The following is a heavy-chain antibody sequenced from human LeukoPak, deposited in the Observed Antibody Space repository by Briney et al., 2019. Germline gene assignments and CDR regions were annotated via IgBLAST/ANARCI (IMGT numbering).Heavy chain of an antibody. CDR3: AREVTYYDILTGYFIDY. Sequence: SETLSLTCTVSGGSISSYYWSWIRQPAGKGLEWIGRIYTSGSTNYNPSLKSRVTMSVDTSKNQFSLKLSSVTAADTAVYYCAREVTYYDILTGYFIDYWGQGTLVTVSS. CDR1: GGSISSYY. J-gene: IGHJ4*02. CDR2: IYTSGST. D-gene: IGHD3-9*01. V-gene: IGHV4-4*07.